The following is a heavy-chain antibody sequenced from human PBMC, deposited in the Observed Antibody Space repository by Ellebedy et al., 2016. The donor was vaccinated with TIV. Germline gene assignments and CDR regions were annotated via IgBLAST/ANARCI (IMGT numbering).Heavy chain of an antibody. CDR2: LSVYTGNT. V-gene: IGHV1-18*01. CDR1: GYTFTSYG. J-gene: IGHJ5*02. D-gene: IGHD4-23*01. CDR3: ARDPRGTTVVLPFDP. Sequence: AASVKVSCKASGYTFTSYGIRWVRQAPGQGLEWMGWLSVYTGNTNYAQKLQGRFTMTTDTSTSTAYMELRSLGSYDTAVYYCARDPRGTTVVLPFDPWGQGTLVTVSS.